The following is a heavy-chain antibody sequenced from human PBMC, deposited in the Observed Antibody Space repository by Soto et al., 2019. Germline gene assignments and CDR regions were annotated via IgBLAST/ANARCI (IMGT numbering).Heavy chain of an antibody. CDR3: AKDPSTGSADY. CDR2: ISKDGQNT. V-gene: IGHV3-23*01. Sequence: PGGSLRLSCVASGFIISDYAMNWVRQAPGKGLEWVSTISKDGQNTHYADSVRGRFTISRDVSKNTLYLQMNSLSPEDAAVYYCAKDPSTGSADYWGQGTLVTVSS. D-gene: IGHD3-9*01. CDR1: GFIISDYA. J-gene: IGHJ4*02.